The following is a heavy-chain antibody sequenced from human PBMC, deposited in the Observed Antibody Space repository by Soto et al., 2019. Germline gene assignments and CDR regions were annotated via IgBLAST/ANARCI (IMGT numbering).Heavy chain of an antibody. Sequence: SVKVSCKASGGTFSSYAISWVRQAPGQGLEWMGGIIPIFGTANYAQKFQGRVTITADESTSTAYMELSSLRSEDTAVYYCARLYDSSGYYLVHDAFDIWGHGTMVTVSS. V-gene: IGHV1-69*13. CDR3: ARLYDSSGYYLVHDAFDI. CDR1: GGTFSSYA. J-gene: IGHJ3*02. CDR2: IIPIFGTA. D-gene: IGHD3-22*01.